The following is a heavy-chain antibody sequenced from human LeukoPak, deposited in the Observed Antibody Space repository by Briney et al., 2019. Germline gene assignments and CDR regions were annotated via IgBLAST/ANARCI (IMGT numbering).Heavy chain of an antibody. CDR1: GGSISSCY. CDR2: IYYSGST. CDR3: ARDHGTQGYYYYGMDV. V-gene: IGHV4-59*01. D-gene: IGHD1-26*01. J-gene: IGHJ6*02. Sequence: PSETLSLTCTVSGGSISSCYWSWIRQPPGKGLEWIGYIYYSGSTNYNPSLKSRVTISVDTSKNQFSLKLSSVTAADTAVYYCARDHGTQGYYYYGMDVWGQGTTVTVSS.